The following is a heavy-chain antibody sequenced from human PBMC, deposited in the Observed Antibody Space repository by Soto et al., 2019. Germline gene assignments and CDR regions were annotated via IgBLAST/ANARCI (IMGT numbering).Heavy chain of an antibody. J-gene: IGHJ6*03. V-gene: IGHV4-59*08. Sequence: SGSLSLTCTVSGGSISSYCWSVIRQPTGKGLEWIGYIYYSGSTNYNPSLKSRVTISVDTSKNQFSLKLSSVTAADTAVYYCARRVVAAFHGYYYYMDVWGKGTTVTVSS. CDR1: GGSISSYC. CDR3: ARRVVAAFHGYYYYMDV. D-gene: IGHD6-13*01. CDR2: IYYSGST.